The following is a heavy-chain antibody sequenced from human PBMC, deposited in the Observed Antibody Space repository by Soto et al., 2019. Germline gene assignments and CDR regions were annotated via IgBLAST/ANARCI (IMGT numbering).Heavy chain of an antibody. D-gene: IGHD6-19*01. Sequence: HPGGSLRLSCAASGFTFSSYGMQWVRQAPGKGLEWVALIWYDGSNKYYSDSVKGRFTISRDNSKNTLDLQMNSLRAEDTAVYYCARDMGYSSGHGFDYWGQGTLGTVSS. V-gene: IGHV3-33*01. J-gene: IGHJ4*02. CDR3: ARDMGYSSGHGFDY. CDR2: IWYDGSNK. CDR1: GFTFSSYG.